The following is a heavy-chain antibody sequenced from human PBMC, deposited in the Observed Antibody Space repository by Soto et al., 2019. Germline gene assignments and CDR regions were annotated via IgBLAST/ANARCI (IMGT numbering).Heavy chain of an antibody. J-gene: IGHJ3*02. Sequence: PGGSLRLSCAASGFPFRIYGMHLVRQSPAKGLEWVAVISYDGSNKYYADSVKGRFTISRDNSKNTLYLQMNSLRAEDTAVYYCAKGGVGSTENAFDIWGQGKMVPVSS. CDR1: GFPFRIYG. V-gene: IGHV3-30*18. CDR3: AKGGVGSTENAFDI. CDR2: ISYDGSNK. D-gene: IGHD1-26*01.